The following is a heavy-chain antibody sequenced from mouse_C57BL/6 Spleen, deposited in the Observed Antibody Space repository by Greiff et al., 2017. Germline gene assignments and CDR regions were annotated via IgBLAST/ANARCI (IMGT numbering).Heavy chain of an antibody. CDR2: IDPETGGT. CDR1: GYTFTDYE. CDR3: TSRSYVYFDY. J-gene: IGHJ2*01. D-gene: IGHD1-1*01. V-gene: IGHV1-15*01. Sequence: QVHVKQSGAELVRPGASVTLSCEASGYTFTDYEMHWVKQTPVHGLEWIGAIDPETGGTAYNQKFKGKAILTADKSSSTAYMELRSLTSEDSAVYYCTSRSYVYFDYWGQGTTLTVSS.